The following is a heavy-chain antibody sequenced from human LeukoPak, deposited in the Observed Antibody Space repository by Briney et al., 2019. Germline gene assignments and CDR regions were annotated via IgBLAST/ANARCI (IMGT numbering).Heavy chain of an antibody. J-gene: IGHJ3*02. CDR3: ARDFPYYYGSGSYSNNDAFDI. Sequence: GGSLRLSCAASGFTFSSYWMSWVRQAPGKGLEWVANIKQDGSEKYYVDSVKGRFTISRDNAKNSLYLQMNSLRAEDTAVYYCARDFPYYYGSGSYSNNDAFDIWGQGTMVTVSS. V-gene: IGHV3-7*01. CDR2: IKQDGSEK. D-gene: IGHD3-10*01. CDR1: GFTFSSYW.